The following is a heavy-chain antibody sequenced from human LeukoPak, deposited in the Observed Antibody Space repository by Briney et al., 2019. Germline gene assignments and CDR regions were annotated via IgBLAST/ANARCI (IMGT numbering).Heavy chain of an antibody. D-gene: IGHD6-19*01. V-gene: IGHV1-18*01. CDR1: GYTFSNHN. CDR2: IRGCNGDT. Sequence: ASVKVSCKASGYTFSNHNINWVRQAPGQGLEWMGWIRGCNGDTNYAQKLQDRVIMTTDTSTSTAYMELRSLRSDDTAVYYCAAWAGIAVSGFEGPFDYWGQGTLVTVSS. J-gene: IGHJ4*01. CDR3: AAWAGIAVSGFEGPFDY.